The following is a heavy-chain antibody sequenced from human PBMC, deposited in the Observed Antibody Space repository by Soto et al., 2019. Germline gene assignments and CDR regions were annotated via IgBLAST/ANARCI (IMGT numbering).Heavy chain of an antibody. D-gene: IGHD5-18*01. J-gene: IGHJ6*02. CDR1: GFTFSGSA. Sequence: EVQLVESGGGLVQPGGSLKLSCAASGFTFSGSAMHWVRQASGKGLEWVGRIRSKANSYATAYAASVKGRFTISRDDAKNTAYLQMNSLKTEDTAVYYCTRHLGDTAMVIVLDGMDVWGQGTTVTVSS. CDR3: TRHLGDTAMVIVLDGMDV. CDR2: IRSKANSYAT. V-gene: IGHV3-73*02.